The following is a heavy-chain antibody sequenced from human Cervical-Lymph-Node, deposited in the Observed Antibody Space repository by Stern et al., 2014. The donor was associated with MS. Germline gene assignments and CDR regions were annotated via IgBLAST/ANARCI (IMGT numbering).Heavy chain of an antibody. Sequence: VQLVESGGGLVQPGGSLRLSCAASGFTFKNYWMNWVRQAPGKGLEWVANINQAGSATYYVPSVKGRFTISRDNAKNSVYLQMNNLRVEDTAIYYCAREPMTAFDYWGQGALVTVSS. CDR2: INQAGSAT. V-gene: IGHV3-7*01. CDR1: GFTFKNYW. CDR3: AREPMTAFDY. J-gene: IGHJ4*02.